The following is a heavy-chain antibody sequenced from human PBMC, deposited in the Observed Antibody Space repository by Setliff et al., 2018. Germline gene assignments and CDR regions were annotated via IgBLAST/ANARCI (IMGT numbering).Heavy chain of an antibody. CDR2: IYYSGST. D-gene: IGHD2-8*02. V-gene: IGHV4-59*03. J-gene: IGHJ4*02. CDR1: GGSINSYY. CDR3: TVYNTGSSKDHY. Sequence: KPSETLSLTCRVSGGSINSYYWSWIRQPPGKGLEWIGSIYYSGSTNYNPSLKSRVTISVDTSKNQFSLKLSSVTAADTALYYCTVYNTGSSKDHYWGQGTPVTVSS.